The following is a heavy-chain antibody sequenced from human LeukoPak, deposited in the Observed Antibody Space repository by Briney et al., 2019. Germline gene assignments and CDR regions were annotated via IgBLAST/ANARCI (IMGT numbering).Heavy chain of an antibody. CDR2: IYSSGST. D-gene: IGHD3-9*01. Sequence: SETLSLTCTVSGGSISNYYWSWIRQPAGKGLEWIGRIYSSGSTKYNPSLKSRVTMSVDTAKNQFSLKLSSVTAADSAVYYCARELYDILTDYRFDYWGQGTLVSVSS. CDR1: GGSISNYY. V-gene: IGHV4-4*07. J-gene: IGHJ4*02. CDR3: ARELYDILTDYRFDY.